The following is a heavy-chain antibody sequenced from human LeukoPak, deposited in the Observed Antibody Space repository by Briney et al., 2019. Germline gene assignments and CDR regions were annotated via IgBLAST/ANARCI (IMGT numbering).Heavy chain of an antibody. CDR2: ISGSGGST. Sequence: PGGSLRLSCAASGFTFRSYAMSWVRQAPGKGLEWVSAISGSGGSTYYADSVKGRFTISRDNSENTLYLQMNSLRPEDTAVYYCAKDHGNYGYFYYYMDVWGKGTTVTVSS. J-gene: IGHJ6*03. D-gene: IGHD4-17*01. CDR1: GFTFRSYA. CDR3: AKDHGNYGYFYYYMDV. V-gene: IGHV3-23*01.